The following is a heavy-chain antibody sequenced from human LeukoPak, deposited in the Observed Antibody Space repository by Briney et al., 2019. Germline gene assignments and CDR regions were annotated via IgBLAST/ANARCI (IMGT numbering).Heavy chain of an antibody. V-gene: IGHV3-66*01. CDR1: GCTDSSNH. D-gene: IGHD3-22*01. J-gene: IGHJ6*02. CDR2: IYDGGNT. Sequence: GGSLRLSCGASGCTDSSNHMGWVRQPPGKGLEWVSCIYDGGNTYYGDSVKGRFIISRDNSKNTLYLQMSSLRVEDTAVYYCARGGYDMFLWGQGTTVTVSS. CDR3: ARGGYDMFL.